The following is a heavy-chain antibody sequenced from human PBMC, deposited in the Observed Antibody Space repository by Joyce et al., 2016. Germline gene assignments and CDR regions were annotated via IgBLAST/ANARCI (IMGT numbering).Heavy chain of an antibody. CDR3: AARGRGGALEF. D-gene: IGHD3-10*01. CDR2: VDPQEGET. CDR1: GYTFSDYY. V-gene: IGHV1-69-2*01. J-gene: IGHJ3*01. Sequence: EVQLVQSGAEVKRPGTTVKISCKVSGYTFSDYYIHWVQRAPRKGLQWGGLVDPQEGETEYAERFQGRVTITADTSTYTAYVELSSLRSEDTTIYCCAARGRGGALEFWGQGTVGTVSS.